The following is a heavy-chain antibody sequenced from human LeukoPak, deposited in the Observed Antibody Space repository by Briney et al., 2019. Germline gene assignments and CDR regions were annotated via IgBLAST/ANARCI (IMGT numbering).Heavy chain of an antibody. CDR3: SKDHRFRLVGVTGAFDI. Sequence: GGSLRLSCAASGFTFSSYAMSWVRQAPGKGLEWVSAISGSGGSTYYADSVKGRFTISRDNSNNTLYLQMNSLRAEDTAIYYCSKDHRFRLVGVTGAFDIWGQGTMVTVSS. D-gene: IGHD1-26*01. J-gene: IGHJ3*02. CDR2: ISGSGGST. CDR1: GFTFSSYA. V-gene: IGHV3-23*01.